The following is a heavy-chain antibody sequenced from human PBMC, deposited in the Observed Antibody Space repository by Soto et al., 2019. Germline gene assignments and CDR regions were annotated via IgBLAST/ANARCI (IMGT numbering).Heavy chain of an antibody. Sequence: QVQLVESGGGLVKPGGSLRLSCVASGFTFRNYFMNWIRQAPGKGPEWLSYISSDESTVFYADSVKGRFTTSRDNAKNSVYLQMNSLRAEDTAVYYCATLTAPTDYWAQGSLVTVSS. J-gene: IGHJ4*02. D-gene: IGHD2-21*02. CDR3: ATLTAPTDY. CDR2: ISSDESTV. CDR1: GFTFRNYF. V-gene: IGHV3-11*01.